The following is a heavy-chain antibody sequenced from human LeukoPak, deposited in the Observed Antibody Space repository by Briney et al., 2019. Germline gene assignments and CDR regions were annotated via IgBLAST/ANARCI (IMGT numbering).Heavy chain of an antibody. Sequence: ASVKVSCKASGYTFSGYYIYWVRQAPGQGLEWMGWINSNSGDPNYAQKFQGRVTMTRDTSITTIYMELRSLRSDDTAVYYCARGGTYYYYYGMDVWGQGTTVTVSS. D-gene: IGHD1-1*01. CDR2: INSNSGDP. J-gene: IGHJ6*02. CDR3: ARGGTYYYYYGMDV. V-gene: IGHV1-2*02. CDR1: GYTFSGYY.